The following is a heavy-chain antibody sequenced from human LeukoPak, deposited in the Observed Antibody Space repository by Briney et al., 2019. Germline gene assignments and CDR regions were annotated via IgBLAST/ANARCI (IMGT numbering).Heavy chain of an antibody. Sequence: SVKISCKASGGTFSSYAISWVRQAPGQGLEWMGRIIPILGIANYAQKFQGRVTITADKSTSTAYMELSSLRSEDTAVYYCADRESGSIVRWGQGTLVTVSS. CDR3: ADRESGSIVR. D-gene: IGHD3-3*01. CDR1: GGTFSSYA. V-gene: IGHV1-69*04. J-gene: IGHJ4*02. CDR2: IIPILGIA.